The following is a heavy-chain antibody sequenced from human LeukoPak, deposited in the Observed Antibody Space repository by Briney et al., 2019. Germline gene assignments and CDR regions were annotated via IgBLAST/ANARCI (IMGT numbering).Heavy chain of an antibody. J-gene: IGHJ4*02. CDR1: GGSISSYY. D-gene: IGHD5-24*01. CDR3: ARYRGTYGYYFDY. CDR2: IYNSGNT. Sequence: SENLSLTCSVSGGSISSYYWSWIRQSPENGLEWIGYIYNSGNTNYNLFLKSRVTISADTSKNQFSLKLTSVTAADTAVYYCARYRGTYGYYFDYWGQGKLVIVSS. V-gene: IGHV4-59*01.